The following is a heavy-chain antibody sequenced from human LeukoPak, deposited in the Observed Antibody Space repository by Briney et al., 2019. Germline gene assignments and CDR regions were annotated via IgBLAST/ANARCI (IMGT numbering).Heavy chain of an antibody. J-gene: IGHJ4*02. D-gene: IGHD3-10*01. V-gene: IGHV3-30*02. Sequence: GGSLRLSCTASGFIFSSYGMHWVRQAPGKGLEWVAFIRYDASASYYADSVKGRFTISRDNSKNTLSLQMNSLRAEDTGVYYCARPGRKYYGSGNHLFFDYWGQGTLVTVSS. CDR2: IRYDASAS. CDR3: ARPGRKYYGSGNHLFFDY. CDR1: GFIFSSYG.